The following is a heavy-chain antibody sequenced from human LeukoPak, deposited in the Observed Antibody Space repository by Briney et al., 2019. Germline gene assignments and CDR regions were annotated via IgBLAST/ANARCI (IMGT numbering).Heavy chain of an antibody. CDR3: TRAREGGWYFDL. CDR1: GDRVSSNSAA. J-gene: IGHJ2*01. CDR2: TYYRSKWSN. D-gene: IGHD1-26*01. V-gene: IGHV6-1*01. Sequence: SQTLSLTCAISGDRVSSNSAAWNWIRQSPSRGLEWLGRTYYRSKWSNDYAGSVKSRIIINPDTSKNQFSLQLNSVTPEDTAVYYCTRAREGGWYFDLWGRGTLVTVSS.